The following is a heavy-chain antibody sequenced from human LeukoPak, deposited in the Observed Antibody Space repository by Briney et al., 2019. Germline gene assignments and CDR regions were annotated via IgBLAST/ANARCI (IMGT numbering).Heavy chain of an antibody. CDR1: GFAFYEHG. J-gene: IGHJ4*02. CDR2: INWSGGST. V-gene: IGHV3-20*04. D-gene: IGHD2-2*01. Sequence: PGGSLRLSCTASGFAFYEHGMSWDRHVPGKGLEWVSGINWSGGSTGYADPLRGRFTISRDNAKNSLYLQMDSLRAEDTALYYCARAPITSPFYFDYWGQGTLVTVSS. CDR3: ARAPITSPFYFDY.